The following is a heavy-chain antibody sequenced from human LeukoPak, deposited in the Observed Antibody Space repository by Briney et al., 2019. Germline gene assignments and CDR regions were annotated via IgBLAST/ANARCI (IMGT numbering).Heavy chain of an antibody. V-gene: IGHV1-18*01. CDR1: GYTFTSYG. CDR2: ISAYNGNT. J-gene: IGHJ5*02. D-gene: IGHD6-13*01. Sequence: ASVKVSCKASGYTFTSYGISWVRQGPGQGLEWMGWISAYNGNTNYAQKLQGRVTMTTDTSTSTAYMELRSLRSDDTAVYYCASSIAAAGAFDPWGQGTLVTVSS. CDR3: ASSIAAAGAFDP.